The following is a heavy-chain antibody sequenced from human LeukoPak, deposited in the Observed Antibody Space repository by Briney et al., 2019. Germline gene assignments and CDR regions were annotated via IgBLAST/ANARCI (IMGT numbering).Heavy chain of an antibody. CDR1: GFTFSTYG. J-gene: IGHJ4*02. Sequence: GGSLRLSCAASGFTFSTYGMHWVRQAPGKGLEWVAVIPHDGNNKYYADSVKGRFTISRDNSKNTLYLQMNSLRAEDTAVYYCAKAGGEYYDIPGPPFDYWGQGTLVTVSS. CDR3: AKAGGEYYDIPGPPFDY. D-gene: IGHD3-9*01. V-gene: IGHV3-30*18. CDR2: IPHDGNNK.